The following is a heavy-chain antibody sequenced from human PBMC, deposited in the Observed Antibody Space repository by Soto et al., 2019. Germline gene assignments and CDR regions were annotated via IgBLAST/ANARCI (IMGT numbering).Heavy chain of an antibody. Sequence: SETLSLTCAVYGGSFSGYYWSWIRQPPGRGLEWIGEINHSGSTNYNPSLKSRVTISVDTSKNQFSLKLSSVTAADTAVYYCARVLLDDSSGYYYSDAFDIWGQGTMVTVSS. CDR3: ARVLLDDSSGYYYSDAFDI. CDR1: GGSFSGYY. D-gene: IGHD3-22*01. V-gene: IGHV4-34*01. CDR2: INHSGST. J-gene: IGHJ3*02.